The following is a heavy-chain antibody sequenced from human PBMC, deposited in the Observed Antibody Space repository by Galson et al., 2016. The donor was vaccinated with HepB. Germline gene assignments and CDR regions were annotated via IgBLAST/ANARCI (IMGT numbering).Heavy chain of an antibody. CDR3: AKNRGPRAGNSYGLDV. V-gene: IGHV3-9*01. D-gene: IGHD3-10*01. Sequence: SLRLSCAASGFNFGDFAIHWVRQAPGKGLEWVSAISWNSGTTPYADSVKGRFTIYRDNAKNSLYLQMNSMRPEGTALYYCAKNRGPRAGNSYGLDVWGQGTTVIVSS. CDR1: GFNFGDFA. CDR2: ISWNSGTT. J-gene: IGHJ6*02.